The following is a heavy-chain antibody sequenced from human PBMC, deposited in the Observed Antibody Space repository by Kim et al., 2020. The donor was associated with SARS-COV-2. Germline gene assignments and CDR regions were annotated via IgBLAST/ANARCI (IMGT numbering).Heavy chain of an antibody. D-gene: IGHD2-15*01. V-gene: IGHV1-24*01. J-gene: IGHJ5*02. Sequence: YEQKFQGRVTMTEDTSTDTAYMELSSLRSEDTAVYYCGTSPAVVGGWFDPWGQGTLVTVSS. CDR3: GTSPAVVGGWFDP.